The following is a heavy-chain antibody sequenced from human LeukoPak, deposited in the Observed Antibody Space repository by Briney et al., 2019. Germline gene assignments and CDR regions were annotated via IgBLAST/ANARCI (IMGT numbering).Heavy chain of an antibody. J-gene: IGHJ4*02. D-gene: IGHD4-11*01. Sequence: PGGSLRLSCAASGFTFSSFAMSWVRQAPGKGLEWVSSISGSGGSTYYADSVKGRFTISRDNFKNTLYLQMNSLRAEDTAVYYCARDKWLTTTHYFDYWGQGTLVTVSS. CDR1: GFTFSSFA. CDR2: ISGSGGST. CDR3: ARDKWLTTTHYFDY. V-gene: IGHV3-23*01.